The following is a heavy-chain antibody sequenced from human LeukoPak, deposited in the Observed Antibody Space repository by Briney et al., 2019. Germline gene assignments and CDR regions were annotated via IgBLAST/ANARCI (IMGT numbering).Heavy chain of an antibody. Sequence: PGGSLRLSCAASGFTFSSYGMHWVRQAPGKGLEWVAVISYDGSNKYYADSVKGRFTISRDNSTNTLYLQMNSLRAEDTAVYYCARDFSSSGWAFFDYWGQGTLVTVSS. J-gene: IGHJ4*02. V-gene: IGHV3-30*03. CDR2: ISYDGSNK. CDR1: GFTFSSYG. CDR3: ARDFSSSGWAFFDY. D-gene: IGHD6-19*01.